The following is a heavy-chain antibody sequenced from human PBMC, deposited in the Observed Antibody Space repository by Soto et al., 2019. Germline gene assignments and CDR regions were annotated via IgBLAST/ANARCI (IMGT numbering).Heavy chain of an antibody. CDR2: IFYNGNS. J-gene: IGHJ4*02. CDR1: GTSVTRNY. D-gene: IGHD3-10*01. V-gene: IGHV4-59*02. CDR3: ARKRGGNSGIFDY. Sequence: QMRLQESGPGLVRPSETLSLTCNVSGTSVTRNYWTWIRQPPGKGLEWIGYIFYNGNSNTNPALKSRISMSVKPSKNQFSLEVPSLTAADTAGDFCARKRGGNSGIFDYLGLGTLVSVSS.